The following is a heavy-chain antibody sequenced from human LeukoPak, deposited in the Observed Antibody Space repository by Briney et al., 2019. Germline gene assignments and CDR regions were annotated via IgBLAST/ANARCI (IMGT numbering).Heavy chain of an antibody. V-gene: IGHV3-66*01. Sequence: GGSLRLSCAASGFSVSSDYMSWVRQAPGKGLEWVSSIYSGGKTLYADSVKDRFTISRDNSENTLHLQMTSLRVEDAAMYYCARDRTSRAYDYVFLDAFDIWGQGTMVTVSS. J-gene: IGHJ3*02. CDR1: GFSVSSDY. D-gene: IGHD3-16*01. CDR2: IYSGGKT. CDR3: ARDRTSRAYDYVFLDAFDI.